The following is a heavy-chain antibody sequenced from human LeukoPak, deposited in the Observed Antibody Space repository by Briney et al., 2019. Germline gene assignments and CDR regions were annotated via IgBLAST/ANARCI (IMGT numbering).Heavy chain of an antibody. CDR2: ISSSSSTI. Sequence: GGSLRLSCAASGFSFSSYSMHWVRQAPGRGLEWVSYISSSSSTIYYADSVKGRFTISRDNAKNSLYLQMNSLRAEDTAVYYCARPRVGATGWFDPWGQGTLVTVSS. CDR1: GFSFSSYS. CDR3: ARPRVGATGWFDP. J-gene: IGHJ5*02. D-gene: IGHD1-26*01. V-gene: IGHV3-48*01.